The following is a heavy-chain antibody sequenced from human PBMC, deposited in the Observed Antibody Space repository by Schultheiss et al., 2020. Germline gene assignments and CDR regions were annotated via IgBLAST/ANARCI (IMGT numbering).Heavy chain of an antibody. Sequence: GGSLRLSCAASGFTFSSYGMHWVRQAPGKGLEWVAVIWYDGSNKYYADSVKGRITISRDNSKNTLYLQMNSLRPEDTAVYYCAKEGAVGAGGHHYYYMDVWGKGTT. CDR1: GFTFSSYG. D-gene: IGHD1-26*01. CDR3: AKEGAVGAGGHHYYYMDV. CDR2: IWYDGSNK. V-gene: IGHV3-30*02. J-gene: IGHJ6*03.